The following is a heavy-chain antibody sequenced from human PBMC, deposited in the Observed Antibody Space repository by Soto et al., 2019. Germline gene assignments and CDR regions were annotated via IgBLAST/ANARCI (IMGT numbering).Heavy chain of an antibody. J-gene: IGHJ4*02. CDR1: GGSFRDLY. V-gene: IGHV4-34*01. Sequence: SETLRLPWAVYGGSFRDLYCSRIRQPPGKGLEWLGKINHSGSTNYNPSIKSRVTISVDTSKNQFSLKLSSVTAADTAVYYCARERLSAFDYWGQGTLVTVSS. D-gene: IGHD1-26*01. CDR2: INHSGST. CDR3: ARERLSAFDY.